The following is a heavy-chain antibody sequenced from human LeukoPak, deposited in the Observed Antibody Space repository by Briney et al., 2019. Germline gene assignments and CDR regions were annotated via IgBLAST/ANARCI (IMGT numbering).Heavy chain of an antibody. CDR2: ISSSSNTI. D-gene: IGHD6-19*01. CDR3: ARTPTSGWFRYYFDH. Sequence: PGGSLRLSCAASKFTFSDYSMNWVRQAPGKGLEWVSFISSSSNTIHYADSVKGRFTISRDNAKNSLYLQMNSLRVEDTAVYYCARTPTSGWFRYYFDHWGQGTLLTVFS. J-gene: IGHJ4*02. CDR1: KFTFSDYS. V-gene: IGHV3-48*01.